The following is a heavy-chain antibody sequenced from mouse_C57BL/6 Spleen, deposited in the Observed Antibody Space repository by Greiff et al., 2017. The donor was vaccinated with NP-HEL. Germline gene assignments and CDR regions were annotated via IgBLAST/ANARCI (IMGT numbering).Heavy chain of an antibody. CDR2: IHPNSGST. CDR1: GYTFTSYW. CDR3: ARGIYDYGSSYLYYAMDY. D-gene: IGHD1-1*01. Sequence: VQLQQSGAELVKPGASVKLSCKASGYTFTSYWMHWVKQRPGQGLEWIGMIHPNSGSTNYNEKFKSKATLTVDKSSSTAYMQLSSLTSEDSAVYYCARGIYDYGSSYLYYAMDYWGQGTSVTVSS. J-gene: IGHJ4*01. V-gene: IGHV1-64*01.